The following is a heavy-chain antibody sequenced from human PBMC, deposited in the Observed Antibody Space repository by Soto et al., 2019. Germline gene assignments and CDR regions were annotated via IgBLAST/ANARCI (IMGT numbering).Heavy chain of an antibody. J-gene: IGHJ4*02. D-gene: IGHD2-21*01. V-gene: IGHV3-23*01. CDR2: ISGSDDRT. CDR3: TKGGRGIVIVFDS. CDR1: GFTFSNYA. Sequence: EVQLLESGGGLEQPGGSLRLSCVASGFTFSNYAMNWIRQAPGKGLEWVSSISGSDDRTFFADSVKGRFTISRDNSKDTVFLQMNNLRCEDTALYYCTKGGRGIVIVFDSWGQGTLVSVSS.